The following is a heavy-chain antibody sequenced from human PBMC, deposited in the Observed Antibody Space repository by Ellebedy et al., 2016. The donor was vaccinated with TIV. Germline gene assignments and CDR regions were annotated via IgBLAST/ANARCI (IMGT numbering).Heavy chain of an antibody. CDR1: GFTFSSYW. CDR2: INQDGSEK. V-gene: IGHV3-7*01. Sequence: GGSLRLSCAASGFTFSSYWMTWVRQAPGKGLEWVANINQDGSEKFYVDSVNGRFTVSRDNAKNSLYLHLNSLRAEDTAMYYCATDGSYGDYLSPTHAFAIWGQGTMVTVSS. D-gene: IGHD4-17*01. J-gene: IGHJ3*02. CDR3: ATDGSYGDYLSPTHAFAI.